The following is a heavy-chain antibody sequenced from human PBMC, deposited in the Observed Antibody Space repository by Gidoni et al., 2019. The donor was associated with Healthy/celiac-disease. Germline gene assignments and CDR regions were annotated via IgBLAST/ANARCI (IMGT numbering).Heavy chain of an antibody. CDR2: IIPIFGTA. V-gene: IGHV1-69*01. D-gene: IGHD4-17*01. CDR1: GGTFSSYA. CDR3: ASGSHDYGDYELYYFDY. J-gene: IGHJ4*02. Sequence: QVQLVQSGAEGKKPGSSVKVSCKASGGTFSSYAISWVRQAPGQGLEWMGGIIPIFGTANYAQKFQGRVTITSDESTSTAYMELSSLRSEDTAVYYCASGSHDYGDYELYYFDYWGQGTLVTVSS.